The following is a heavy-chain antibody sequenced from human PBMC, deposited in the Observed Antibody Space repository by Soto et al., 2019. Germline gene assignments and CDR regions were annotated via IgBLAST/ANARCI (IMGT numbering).Heavy chain of an antibody. Sequence: QVQLVQSGAEVKKPGASVKVSCKASGYTFTSYDINWVRQATGQGLEWMGWMNPNSGNTGYAQKFQGRVTMTRNTSISTAYMELSSLRSEDTDVYYCARGLDVVVVAATYGMDVWGQGTTVTVSS. CDR2: MNPNSGNT. CDR1: GYTFTSYD. V-gene: IGHV1-8*01. J-gene: IGHJ6*02. CDR3: ARGLDVVVVAATYGMDV. D-gene: IGHD2-15*01.